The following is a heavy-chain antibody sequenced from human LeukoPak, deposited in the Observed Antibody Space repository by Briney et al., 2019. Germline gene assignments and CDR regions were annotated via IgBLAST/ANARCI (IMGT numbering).Heavy chain of an antibody. Sequence: PSETLSLTCTVSGGSISGYSWTWIRHPPGQGQELIGYFHNSRTTSYNPSLTRRVIISVDTAMDQISLTLNSVTVADTDVYYCARGHLGLSPWGQGTRVSVSS. V-gene: IGHV4-59*01. CDR2: FHNSRTT. D-gene: IGHD3-10*01. CDR1: GGSISGYS. J-gene: IGHJ5*02. CDR3: ARGHLGLSP.